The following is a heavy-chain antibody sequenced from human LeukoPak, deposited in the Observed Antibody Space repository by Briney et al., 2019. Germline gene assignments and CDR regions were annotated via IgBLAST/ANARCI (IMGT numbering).Heavy chain of an antibody. CDR2: IYYSGST. J-gene: IGHJ4*02. CDR1: GGSISSYY. Sequence: PSETLSLACTVSGGSISSYYWSWIRQPPGKGLEWLRYIYYSGSTNYNTSLKSRVTISVDTSKNQFSLKLSSVTAADTAVYYCARRKLGVVTDPYFDYWGQGTLVTVSS. D-gene: IGHD2-21*02. V-gene: IGHV4-59*01. CDR3: ARRKLGVVTDPYFDY.